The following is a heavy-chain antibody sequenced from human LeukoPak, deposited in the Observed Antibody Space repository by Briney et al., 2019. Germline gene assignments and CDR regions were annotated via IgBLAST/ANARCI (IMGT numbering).Heavy chain of an antibody. CDR1: GFTFSGYG. Sequence: GGSLRLSCAASGFTFSGYGINWVRQAPGKGLEWVAVIWEDGTNIRYADSVKGRFTISRDNSKNTLYLQMNRLRAEDTAVYYCARVGYNSGWYEYWGQGTLVTVSS. D-gene: IGHD6-19*01. J-gene: IGHJ4*02. CDR2: IWEDGTNI. CDR3: ARVGYNSGWYEY. V-gene: IGHV3-33*08.